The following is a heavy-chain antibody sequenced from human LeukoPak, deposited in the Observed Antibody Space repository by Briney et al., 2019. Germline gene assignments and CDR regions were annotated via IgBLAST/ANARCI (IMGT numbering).Heavy chain of an antibody. V-gene: IGHV4-34*01. J-gene: IGHJ5*02. CDR2: INHSGST. D-gene: IGHD2-2*01. CDR1: GGSFSGYY. Sequence: SETLSLTCAVYGGSFSGYYWSWIRQPPGKGLEWIGEINHSGSTNYNPSLKSRVTISVDTSKNQFSLKLSSVTAEDTAVYYCARGRRGANIVVVPAARGWFDPWGQGTLVTVSS. CDR3: ARGRRGANIVVVPAARGWFDP.